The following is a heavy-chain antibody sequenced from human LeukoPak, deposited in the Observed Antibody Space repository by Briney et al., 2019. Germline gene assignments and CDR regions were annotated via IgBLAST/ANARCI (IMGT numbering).Heavy chain of an antibody. CDR2: IYPGDSDT. CDR3: ARGKIGYSYGSYY. J-gene: IGHJ4*02. D-gene: IGHD5-18*01. Sequence: GESLKISCMGSGYSFTSYWIGWVRQMPGKGLEWMGIIYPGDSDTRYSPSFQGQVTISADKSISTAYLQWSSLKASDTAIYYCARGKIGYSYGSYYWGQGTLVTVSS. CDR1: GYSFTSYW. V-gene: IGHV5-51*01.